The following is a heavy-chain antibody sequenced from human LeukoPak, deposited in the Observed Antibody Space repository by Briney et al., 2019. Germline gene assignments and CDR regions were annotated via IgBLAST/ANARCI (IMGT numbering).Heavy chain of an antibody. D-gene: IGHD5-12*01. CDR3: ARVRATFSPHFGN. Sequence: GGSLRLSCAASGFTFSSYWMHWVRQAPGKGLMWVSRINSDGIITNYADSVKGRFTISRDNAKNTLYPQMNSLRAKDTAVYYCARVRATFSPHFGNWGQGTLVTVSS. V-gene: IGHV3-74*01. CDR1: GFTFSSYW. J-gene: IGHJ4*02. CDR2: INSDGIIT.